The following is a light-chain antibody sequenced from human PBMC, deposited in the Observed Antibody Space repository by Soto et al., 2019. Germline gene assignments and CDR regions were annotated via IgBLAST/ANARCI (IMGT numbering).Light chain of an antibody. CDR1: RSVGSN. CDR2: GAS. V-gene: IGKV3-20*01. Sequence: EIVMTQSPATLSMSPGDRATLSCRASRSVGSNLAWYQHKPGQSPRFLIYGASRRATGIPDRFSGSGTGTDFTLTISRVEPEDVAIYYCQQYSKSPITFGQGTRLEIK. CDR3: QQYSKSPIT. J-gene: IGKJ5*01.